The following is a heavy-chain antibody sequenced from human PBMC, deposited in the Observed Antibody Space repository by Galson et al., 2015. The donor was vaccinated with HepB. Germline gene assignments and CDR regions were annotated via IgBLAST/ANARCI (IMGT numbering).Heavy chain of an antibody. D-gene: IGHD5-18*01. CDR2: IYPGDSDT. J-gene: IGHJ4*02. CDR1: GYSFTSYW. V-gene: IGHV5-51*01. CDR3: ARRVDTAMNHLGVDY. Sequence: QSGAEVKKPGESLKISCKGSGYSFTSYWIGWVRQMPGKGLEWMGIIYPGDSDTRYSPSFQGQVTISADKSISTAYLQWSSLKASDTAMYYCARRVDTAMNHLGVDYWGQGTLVTVSS.